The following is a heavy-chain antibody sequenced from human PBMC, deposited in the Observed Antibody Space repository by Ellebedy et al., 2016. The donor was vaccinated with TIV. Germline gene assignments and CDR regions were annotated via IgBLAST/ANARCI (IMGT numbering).Heavy chain of an antibody. D-gene: IGHD2-8*01. CDR1: GFTFSNYW. J-gene: IGHJ4*02. Sequence: GESLKISCAASGFTFSNYWMHWVRQAPGKGLMWVSNIDSDGSTTIYADSVKGRFTISRDNAKNTLYLQMNSLTVEDTGVYYCARGSDGQDYWGQGTLVTVS. CDR3: ARGSDGQDY. V-gene: IGHV3-74*01. CDR2: IDSDGSTT.